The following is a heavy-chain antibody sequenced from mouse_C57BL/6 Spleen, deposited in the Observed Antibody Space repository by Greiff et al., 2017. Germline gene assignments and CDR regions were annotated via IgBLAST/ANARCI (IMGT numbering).Heavy chain of an antibody. Sequence: QVQLQQSGAELVRPGASVTLSCKASGYTFTDYEMHWVKQTPVHGLEWIGAIDPETGGTAYNQKFKGKAILTADKSPSTAYMELRSLTSEDSAVYYCTRGLYAMDYWGQGTSVTVSS. CDR3: TRGLYAMDY. CDR1: GYTFTDYE. D-gene: IGHD3-1*01. CDR2: IDPETGGT. V-gene: IGHV1-15*01. J-gene: IGHJ4*01.